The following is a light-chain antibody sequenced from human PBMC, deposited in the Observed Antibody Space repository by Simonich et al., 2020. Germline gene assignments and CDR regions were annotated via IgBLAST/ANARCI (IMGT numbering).Light chain of an antibody. CDR3: SSYTSSSTWV. V-gene: IGLV2-14*03. CDR2: DVR. Sequence: QSALTQPASVSGSPGQSITISCTGTSSDVGGYNYVSWYQQHPGKAPKLMIYDVRNRPSGVSNRFSGSKSGNTASLTISGLQAEDEAEYYCSSYTSSSTWVFGGGTKLTVL. J-gene: IGLJ3*02. CDR1: SSDVGGYNY.